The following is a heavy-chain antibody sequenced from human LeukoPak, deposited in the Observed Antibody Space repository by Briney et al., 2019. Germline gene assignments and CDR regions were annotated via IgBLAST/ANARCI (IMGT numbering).Heavy chain of an antibody. D-gene: IGHD6-13*01. J-gene: IGHJ4*02. CDR3: AKGGSSIWYPRSLDS. CDR2: ISWNSGSI. Sequence: PGGSLTLSCPASGFTFGDYAINWVRQAPGKGLEWVSGISWNSGSIGYADSVKGRFTISRDNAKNSLYLQMNSLRAEDMALYYCAKGGSSIWYPRSLDSWGQGTLLTVSS. CDR1: GFTFGDYA. V-gene: IGHV3-9*03.